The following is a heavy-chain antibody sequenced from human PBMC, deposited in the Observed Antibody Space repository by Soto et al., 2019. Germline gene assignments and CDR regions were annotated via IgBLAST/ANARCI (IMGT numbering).Heavy chain of an antibody. CDR3: ARDRFLYGDYSIFDI. D-gene: IGHD4-17*01. V-gene: IGHV1-69*01. Sequence: QVHLVQSGGEVKKPGSSVKVSCTAFGGTFNTYGISWVRQAPRQGLEWMGRIIPVFGRPNYALRFQCRVTVTADQSTSTVYMELSSLTSGDTALYYCARDRFLYGDYSIFDIWGRGVLVTVSS. CDR2: IIPVFGRP. J-gene: IGHJ2*01. CDR1: GGTFNTYG.